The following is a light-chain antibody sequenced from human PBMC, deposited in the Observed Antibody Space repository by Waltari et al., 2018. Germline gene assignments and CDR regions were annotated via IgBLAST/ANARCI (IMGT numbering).Light chain of an antibody. CDR1: SSNIGSNY. CDR3: ATWDDSLGGAI. Sequence: QSVLIQPPSVSGTPGQRVTISCSGSSSNIGSNYVYWYEHLPGTAPKLLIYRNDQRPSGAPDRFSWSKSGTSASLAISGLRSEDEADFYCATWDDSLGGAIFGPGTKVTVL. J-gene: IGLJ1*01. CDR2: RND. V-gene: IGLV1-47*01.